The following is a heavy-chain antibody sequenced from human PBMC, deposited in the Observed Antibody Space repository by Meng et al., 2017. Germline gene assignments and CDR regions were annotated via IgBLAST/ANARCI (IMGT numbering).Heavy chain of an antibody. D-gene: IGHD6-19*01. CDR1: GGSFSSYA. Sequence: QGQLWHAGGRVKKPGSSVKVSCKASGGSFSSYAMSWVRQAPGQGLEWMGGIIPIFDTTNYAQKFQGRVTITADESTSTAYMELSSLRSEDTAVYYCARDESYIAVAGPNGFDPWGQGTLVTVSS. J-gene: IGHJ5*02. CDR3: ARDESYIAVAGPNGFDP. V-gene: IGHV1-69*01. CDR2: IIPIFDTT.